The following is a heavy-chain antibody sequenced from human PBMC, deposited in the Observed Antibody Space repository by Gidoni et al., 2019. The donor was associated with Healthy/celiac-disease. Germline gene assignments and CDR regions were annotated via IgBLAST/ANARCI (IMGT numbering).Heavy chain of an antibody. V-gene: IGHV3-74*01. CDR1: GFPFSSYW. CDR2: INSDGSST. CDR3: ARRSGSYGAGFDY. J-gene: IGHJ4*02. D-gene: IGHD1-26*01. Sequence: EVQLVASGGCLVQPGGSPRLSCAASGFPFSSYWMHWVREAPGKGVVWVPRINSDGSSTSYADSVKGRFTISRDNAKNTLYLQMNSLRAEDTAVYYCARRSGSYGAGFDYWGQGTLVTVSS.